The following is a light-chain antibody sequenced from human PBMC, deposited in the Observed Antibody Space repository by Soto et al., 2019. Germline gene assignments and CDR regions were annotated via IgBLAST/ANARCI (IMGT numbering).Light chain of an antibody. V-gene: IGKV4-1*01. CDR3: QQYYSTPRT. J-gene: IGKJ1*01. CDR2: WAS. Sequence: DIVMTQSPDSLAVSLGERATINCKSSQSVLYSANNKNCLAWYQQKPGQPPKLLLYWASTRESGVPDRSSVSGSGTDFTLTISSLQAEDVAVYYCQQYYSTPRTFGQGTKVEIK. CDR1: QSVLYSANNKNC.